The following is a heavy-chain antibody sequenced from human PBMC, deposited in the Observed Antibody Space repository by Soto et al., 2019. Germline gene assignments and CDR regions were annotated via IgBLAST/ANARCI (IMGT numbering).Heavy chain of an antibody. D-gene: IGHD3-22*01. CDR1: GFTFSTYS. J-gene: IGHJ6*02. CDR3: AGYDSSGYYWPYYYYGMDV. V-gene: IGHV3-21*01. Sequence: EVQLVESGGGLVKPGGSLRLSCAASGFTFSTYSMNWVRQAPGKGLEWVSSISSSSSYIYYADSGKGRFTSSRDNAKKSVYRQMTGLRAEGTAVYYCAGYDSSGYYWPYYYYGMDVWGQGTTVTVSS. CDR2: ISSSSSYI.